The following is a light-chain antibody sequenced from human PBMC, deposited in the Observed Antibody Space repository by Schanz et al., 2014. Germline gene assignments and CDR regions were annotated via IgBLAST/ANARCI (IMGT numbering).Light chain of an antibody. V-gene: IGLV2-23*03. CDR2: GGS. CDR3: SSYVGSNTFV. Sequence: QSALTQPASVSGSPGQSITISCTGTSSDVGSTYLVSWYQHHPGQAPKLMILGGSIRPSGVSSRFSGSKSGNTASLTISGLQAEDEADYYCSSYVGSNTFVFGTGTKLTVL. CDR1: SSDVGSTYL. J-gene: IGLJ1*01.